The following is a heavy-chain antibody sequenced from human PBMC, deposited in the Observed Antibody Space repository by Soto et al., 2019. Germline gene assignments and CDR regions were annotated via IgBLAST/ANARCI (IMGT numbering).Heavy chain of an antibody. CDR1: GFTFSDYY. V-gene: IGHV3-11*01. CDR3: AREGYYYYYAMDV. CDR2: IGTSDSTI. J-gene: IGHJ6*02. Sequence: QVQLVESGGGLVKPGGSLRLSCAASGFTFSDYYMSWIRQAPGKGLEWVSYIGTSDSTIYYADSVKGRFTISRDNAKNSLYLQMSSLRAADTAVYYCAREGYYYYYAMDVWGRGTTVTVSS.